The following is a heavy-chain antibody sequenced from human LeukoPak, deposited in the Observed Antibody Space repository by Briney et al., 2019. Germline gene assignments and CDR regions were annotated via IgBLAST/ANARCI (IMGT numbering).Heavy chain of an antibody. V-gene: IGHV4-59*01. CDR2: IYYSGST. J-gene: IGHJ5*02. Sequence: KTSETLSLTCTVSGGSISSYYWSWIRQPPGKGLEWIGYIYYSGSTNYNPSLKSRVTISVDTSKNQFSLKLSSVTAADTAVYYCAREVLDSSSSNWFDPWGQGTLVTVSS. D-gene: IGHD6-13*01. CDR1: GGSISSYY. CDR3: AREVLDSSSSNWFDP.